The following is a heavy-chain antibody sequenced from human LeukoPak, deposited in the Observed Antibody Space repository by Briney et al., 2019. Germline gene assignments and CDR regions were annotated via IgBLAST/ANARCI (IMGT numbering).Heavy chain of an antibody. Sequence: GASVKVSCKASGGTFSSYAISWVRQAPGQGLEWMGGIIPIFGTANYAQKFQGRVTMTRDTSTSTVYMELSSLRSEDTAVYCCARSYNWNYLDYWGQGTLVTVSS. CDR2: IIPIFGTA. J-gene: IGHJ4*02. CDR3: ARSYNWNYLDY. CDR1: GGTFSSYA. V-gene: IGHV1-69*05. D-gene: IGHD1-20*01.